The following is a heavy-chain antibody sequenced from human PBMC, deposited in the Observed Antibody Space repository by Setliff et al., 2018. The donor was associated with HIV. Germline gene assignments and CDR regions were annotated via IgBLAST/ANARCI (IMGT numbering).Heavy chain of an antibody. Sequence: PGGSLRLSCAASGFIFSSYAMTWVRQAPGKGLEWVSTIRGSGSGDTTHYADFVKGRSTISRDNSKNTVYLQMNSLRAEDMAIYYCAREDSSWYGSLDYWGQGTPVTVSS. CDR2: IRGSGSGDTT. V-gene: IGHV3-23*01. D-gene: IGHD6-13*01. CDR3: AREDSSWYGSLDY. CDR1: GFIFSSYA. J-gene: IGHJ4*02.